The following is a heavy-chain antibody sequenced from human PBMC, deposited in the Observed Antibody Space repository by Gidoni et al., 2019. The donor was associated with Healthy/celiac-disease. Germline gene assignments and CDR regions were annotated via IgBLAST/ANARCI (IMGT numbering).Heavy chain of an antibody. CDR1: GFTFSSYG. D-gene: IGHD3-22*01. J-gene: IGHJ4*02. CDR2: IWYDGSNK. V-gene: IGHV3-33*01. Sequence: QVQLVESGGGVVQPGRSLRLSCAASGFTFSSYGMHWVRQAPGKGLEWVAVIWYDGSNKYYADSVKGRFTISRDNSKNTLYLQMNSLRAEDTAVYYCARERRSGYPFDYWGQGTLVTVSS. CDR3: ARERRSGYPFDY.